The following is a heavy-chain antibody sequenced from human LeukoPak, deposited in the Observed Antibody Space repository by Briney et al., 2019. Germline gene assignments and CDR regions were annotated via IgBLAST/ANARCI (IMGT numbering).Heavy chain of an antibody. Sequence: SETLSLTCTVSGGSINSYHWSWIRQAPGRGLEWIGSLYNSVTTNYNPSLNSRVAILVDTSKNEFSLRLSSVTATDTAIYCCAGGAQWLAHDFWGQGTLVTVSS. V-gene: IGHV4-59*08. D-gene: IGHD6-19*01. CDR2: LYNSVTT. CDR1: GGSINSYH. J-gene: IGHJ4*02. CDR3: AGGAQWLAHDF.